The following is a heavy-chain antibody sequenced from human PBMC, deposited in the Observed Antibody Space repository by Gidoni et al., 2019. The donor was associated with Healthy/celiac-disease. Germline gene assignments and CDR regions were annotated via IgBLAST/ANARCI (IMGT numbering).Heavy chain of an antibody. CDR2: ISYDGSNK. CDR1: GFTFSSYG. D-gene: IGHD4-17*01. CDR3: AKDVTGNDYGDYGGFDI. V-gene: IGHV3-30*18. J-gene: IGHJ3*02. Sequence: QVQLVESGGGVVQPGRSLRLSCAASGFTFSSYGMPWVRQAPGKGLEWVAVISYDGSNKYYADSVKGRFTISRDNSKNTLYLQMNSLRAEDTAVYYCAKDVTGNDYGDYGGFDIWGQGTMVTVSS.